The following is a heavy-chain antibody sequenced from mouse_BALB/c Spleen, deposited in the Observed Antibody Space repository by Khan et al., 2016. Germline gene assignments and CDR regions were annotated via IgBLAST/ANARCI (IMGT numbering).Heavy chain of an antibody. J-gene: IGHJ2*01. D-gene: IGHD1-2*01. V-gene: IGHV3-2*02. CDR1: GYSITSDYA. CDR2: ISYSDST. Sequence: EVQLQESGPGLVKPSQSLSLTCTVTGYSITSDYAWNWIRQFPGNKLEWMGYISYSDSTSYNPSLKSRISITRDTSKNQFFLQLNSVTTEDTATYYCARTLLLLYYVDYWGQGTTLTVSS. CDR3: ARTLLLLYYVDY.